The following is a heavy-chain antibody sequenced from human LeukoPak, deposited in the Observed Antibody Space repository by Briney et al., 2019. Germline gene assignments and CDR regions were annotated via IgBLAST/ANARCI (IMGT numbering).Heavy chain of an antibody. V-gene: IGHV3-53*01. Sequence: GGSLRLSCAASGFTVSINYMSWVRQAPGKGLEWVSVIYSGGNTYHADSVKGRYTISRDNSKNTVYLQMNSLRAEDTAVYYCARGETSSYDYWGQGTLVTVSS. CDR3: ARGETSSYDY. D-gene: IGHD2-2*01. CDR1: GFTVSINY. J-gene: IGHJ4*02. CDR2: IYSGGNT.